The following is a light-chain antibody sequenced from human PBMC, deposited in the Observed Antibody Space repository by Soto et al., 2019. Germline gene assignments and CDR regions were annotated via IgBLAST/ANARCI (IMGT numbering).Light chain of an antibody. CDR3: KSYAGSNTYV. CDR1: KNDVGFYDF. CDR2: EVV. Sequence: QSVLTQPPSASGSPGQSVTISCTGTKNDVGFYDFVSWYQHHPGKAPRLIIYEVVQRPSGVPDRFSGSKSGNTASLTVSGPQAADEADYFCKSYAGSNTYVFGRGTKVTV. J-gene: IGLJ1*01. V-gene: IGLV2-8*01.